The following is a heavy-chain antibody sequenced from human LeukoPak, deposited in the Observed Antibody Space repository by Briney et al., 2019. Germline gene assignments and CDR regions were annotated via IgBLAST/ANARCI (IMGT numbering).Heavy chain of an antibody. D-gene: IGHD3-10*01. J-gene: IGHJ6*02. CDR2: INHSGST. Sequence: SETLSLTCAVYGGSFSGYYWSWIRQPPGKGLEWIGEINHSGSTNYNPSLKSRVTISVDTSKNQFSLKLSSVTAADTAVYYCARRLLWFGELGNTYGMDVWGQGTTVTVSS. CDR1: GGSFSGYY. V-gene: IGHV4-34*01. CDR3: ARRLLWFGELGNTYGMDV.